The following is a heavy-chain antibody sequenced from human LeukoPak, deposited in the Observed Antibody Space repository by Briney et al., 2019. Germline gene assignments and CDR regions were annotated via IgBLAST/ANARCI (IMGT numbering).Heavy chain of an antibody. CDR2: INHSGST. J-gene: IGHJ5*02. CDR1: GFTFSSYS. CDR3: ARGSTTVYNWFDP. V-gene: IGHV4-34*01. Sequence: PGGSLRLSCAASGFTFSSYSMNWVRQAPGKGLEWIGEINHSGSTNYNPSLKSRVTISVDTSKNQFSLKLSSVTAADTAVYYCARGSTTVYNWFDPWGQGTLVTVSS. D-gene: IGHD2/OR15-2a*01.